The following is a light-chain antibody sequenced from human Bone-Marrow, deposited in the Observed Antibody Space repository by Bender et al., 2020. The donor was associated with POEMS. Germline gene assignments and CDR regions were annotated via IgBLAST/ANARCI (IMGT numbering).Light chain of an antibody. CDR3: CSYAGAPTFGVV. J-gene: IGLJ3*02. CDR1: SNDVGAHDY. Sequence: QSALTQPASVSGSPGQSITLSCTGTSNDVGAHDYVSWYQHHPGKGPKLLIYDVTYRPSGVSDRFSASKAGNTASLNISGLQAEDEADYYCCSYAGAPTFGVVFGGGTKLTVL. CDR2: DVT. V-gene: IGLV2-14*03.